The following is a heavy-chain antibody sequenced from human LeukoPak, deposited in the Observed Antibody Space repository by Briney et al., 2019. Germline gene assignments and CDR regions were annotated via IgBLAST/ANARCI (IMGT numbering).Heavy chain of an antibody. CDR2: IRSKANSYAT. D-gene: IGHD2-21*01. CDR1: GFTFSGSA. J-gene: IGHJ4*02. CDR3: RVVLLNAIQRGSFDY. V-gene: IGHV3-73*01. Sequence: PGGSLRLSCAASGFTFSGSAMHWVRQASGKGLEWVCRIRSKANSYATADAASVKCRFTISRADSKNTAYLQMNSLKTEDTAVYYCRVVLLNAIQRGSFDYWGQGTLVTVSS.